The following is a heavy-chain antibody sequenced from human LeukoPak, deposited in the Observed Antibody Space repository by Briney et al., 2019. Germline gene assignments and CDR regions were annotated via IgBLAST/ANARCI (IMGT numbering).Heavy chain of an antibody. V-gene: IGHV4-39*07. CDR1: GGSISSSSYY. J-gene: IGHJ4*02. D-gene: IGHD6-13*01. Sequence: SETLSLTCTVSGGSISSSSYYWGWIRQPPGKGLEWIGSIYYSGSTYYNPSLMSRVTISVDTSKNQFSLKLSSVTAADTAVYYCARALPSSSHLDYWGQGTLVTVSS. CDR3: ARALPSSSHLDY. CDR2: IYYSGST.